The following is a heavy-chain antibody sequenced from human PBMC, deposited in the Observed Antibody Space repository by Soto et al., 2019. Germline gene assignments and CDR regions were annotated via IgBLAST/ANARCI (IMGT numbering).Heavy chain of an antibody. CDR2: ISGGGDST. V-gene: IGHV3-23*01. Sequence: VQLLDSGGGLAQPGGSLTLSCAASGFTFTNFAMSWVRQAPGKGLEWVSTISGGGDSTFYADSVKGRFTISSDNSKNTVYLQMNSLRVEDTAVYFSAKAYLGAIVYWGQGSLVTVSS. CDR1: GFTFTNFA. CDR3: AKAYLGAIVY. J-gene: IGHJ4*02. D-gene: IGHD3-16*01.